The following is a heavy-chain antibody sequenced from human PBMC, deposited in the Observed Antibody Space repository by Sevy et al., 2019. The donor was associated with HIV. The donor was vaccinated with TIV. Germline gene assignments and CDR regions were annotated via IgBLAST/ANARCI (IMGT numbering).Heavy chain of an antibody. J-gene: IGHJ6*02. V-gene: IGHV3-21*01. Sequence: GGSLRLSCAVSGFTFSSYSMNWVRQAPGKGLEWVSSISSSSSYIYYADSVKGRFTISRDNAKNSLYLQMNSLRAEDTAVYHCARASYDFWSGYYTYYYGMDVWGQGTTVTVSS. CDR3: ARASYDFWSGYYTYYYGMDV. CDR2: ISSSSSYI. D-gene: IGHD3-3*01. CDR1: GFTFSSYS.